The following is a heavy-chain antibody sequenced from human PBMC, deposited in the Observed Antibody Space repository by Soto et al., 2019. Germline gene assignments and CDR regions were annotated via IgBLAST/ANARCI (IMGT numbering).Heavy chain of an antibody. CDR1: GFTFTSYA. V-gene: IGHV3-23*01. D-gene: IGHD1-26*01. J-gene: IGHJ4*02. Sequence: EVHLLESGGGLVQPGGSLRLSCAASGFTFTSYAMTWVRQAPGKGLEWVSGMSDSAGTTYYADSVKGRFTISRDNSKNTLYLQMNSLRAEDTAVYYCAKSRCLSGGMCGSFDSWGQGTLVAVSS. CDR2: MSDSAGTT. CDR3: AKSRCLSGGMCGSFDS.